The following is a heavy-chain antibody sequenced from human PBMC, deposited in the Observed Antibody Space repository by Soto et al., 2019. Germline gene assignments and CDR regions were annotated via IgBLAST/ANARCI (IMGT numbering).Heavy chain of an antibody. J-gene: IGHJ4*02. D-gene: IGHD2-21*02. V-gene: IGHV3-30-3*01. CDR2: ISYDGSNK. CDR3: ARDTSPGGGDCYFDY. Sequence: PGGSLRLSCAASGFTFSSYAMHWVRQAPGKGLEWVAVISYDGSNKYYADSVKGRFTISRDNSKNTLYLQMNSLRAEDTAVYYCARDTSPGGGDCYFDYWGQGTLVTVSS. CDR1: GFTFSSYA.